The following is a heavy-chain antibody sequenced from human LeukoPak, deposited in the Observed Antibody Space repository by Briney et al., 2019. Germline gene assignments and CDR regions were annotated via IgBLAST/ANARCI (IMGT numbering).Heavy chain of an antibody. Sequence: ASVKVSCKASGYTFTSYDINWVRQAPGQGLEWMGWINCNSGGTKYSQKFQGRVTMTRDTSISTVYMELNSLRSDDTAVYYCARDLITIATPYFDYWGQGTPVTVSS. CDR2: INCNSGGT. J-gene: IGHJ4*02. V-gene: IGHV1-2*02. CDR3: ARDLITIATPYFDY. D-gene: IGHD2-21*01. CDR1: GYTFTSYD.